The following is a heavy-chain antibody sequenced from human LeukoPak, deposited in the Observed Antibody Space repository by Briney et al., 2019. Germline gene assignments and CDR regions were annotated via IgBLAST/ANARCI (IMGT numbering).Heavy chain of an antibody. J-gene: IGHJ5*02. Sequence: SETLPLTCTVSGGSISSSSYYWGWIRQPPGKGLEWIGSIYYSGSTYYNPSLKSRVTISVDTSKNQFSLKLSSVTAADTAVYYCARLRVWFDPWGQGTLVTVSS. V-gene: IGHV4-39*01. CDR2: IYYSGST. CDR1: GGSISSSSYY. CDR3: ARLRVWFDP.